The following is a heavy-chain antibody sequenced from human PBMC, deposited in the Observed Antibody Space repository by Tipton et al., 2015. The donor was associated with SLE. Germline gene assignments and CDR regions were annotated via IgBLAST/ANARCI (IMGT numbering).Heavy chain of an antibody. CDR1: GFTFSSYS. J-gene: IGHJ4*02. Sequence: GSLRLSCAASGFTFSSYSMNWVRQAPGKGLEWVSSISSSSSYIYYADSVKGRFTISRDNAKNSLYLQMNSLRAEDTAVYYCAGDWGVSGYLPFDDWGQGTLVTVSS. V-gene: IGHV3-21*03. CDR3: AGDWGVSGYLPFDD. CDR2: ISSSSSYI. D-gene: IGHD5-12*01.